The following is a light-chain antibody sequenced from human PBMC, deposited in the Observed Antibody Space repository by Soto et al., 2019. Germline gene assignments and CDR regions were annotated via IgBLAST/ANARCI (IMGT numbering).Light chain of an antibody. CDR3: QQSYRTPPDT. V-gene: IGKV1-39*01. J-gene: IGKJ2*01. Sequence: DIQMTQSPSSLSAFVGDRVTITCRASQSISNRLNWYQQKPGKAPKLLIYTASTLQSGVPSRFSGSGSGTDFTLTISSLQPEDSATSYCQQSYRTPPDTFGQGTKLEIK. CDR1: QSISNR. CDR2: TAS.